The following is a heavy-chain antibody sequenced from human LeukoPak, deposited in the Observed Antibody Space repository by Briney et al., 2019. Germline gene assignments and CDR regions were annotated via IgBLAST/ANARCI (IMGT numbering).Heavy chain of an antibody. V-gene: IGHV3-23*01. CDR1: GFTFGSCA. J-gene: IGHJ6*03. CDR3: AKRGGTYSYFYYMDV. D-gene: IGHD1-26*01. Sequence: GGSLRLSCAASGFTFGSCAMSWVRQAPGKGLEWVSSISGGGASTYFADSVKGRFTISRDNSKNTLSLQMNSLRADDTAVYYCAKRGGTYSYFYYMDVWGKGTTVTVSS. CDR2: ISGGGAST.